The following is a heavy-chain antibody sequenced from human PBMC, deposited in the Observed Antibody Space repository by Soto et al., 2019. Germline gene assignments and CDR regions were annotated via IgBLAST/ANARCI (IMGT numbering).Heavy chain of an antibody. CDR2: IRSKANSYAT. V-gene: IGHV3-73*02. J-gene: IGHJ4*02. D-gene: IGHD3-22*01. CDR3: MSSSGYYTSDY. Sequence: EVQLVESGGGLVQPGGSLKLSCAASGFTFSGSAMHWVRQASGKGLEWVGRIRSKANSYATAYAASVKGRFTISRDDSKNTAYLQMNSLKTEDTAVYYCMSSSGYYTSDYWGQGTLVTVSS. CDR1: GFTFSGSA.